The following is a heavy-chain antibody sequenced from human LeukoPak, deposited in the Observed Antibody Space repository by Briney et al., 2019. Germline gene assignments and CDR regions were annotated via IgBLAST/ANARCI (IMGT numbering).Heavy chain of an antibody. CDR2: IHSDGST. CDR1: GFSISSNY. D-gene: IGHD6-13*01. V-gene: IGHV3-53*01. Sequence: GGSLRLSCVASGFSISSNYMSWVRQAPGKGLEWVSIIHSDGSTYYADSVKGRFTFSSDSSKNTLFLQMNSLRAEDTAVYYCARAPSMAAPGTSYYYAMDVWGQGTTVTVSS. CDR3: ARAPSMAAPGTSYYYAMDV. J-gene: IGHJ6*02.